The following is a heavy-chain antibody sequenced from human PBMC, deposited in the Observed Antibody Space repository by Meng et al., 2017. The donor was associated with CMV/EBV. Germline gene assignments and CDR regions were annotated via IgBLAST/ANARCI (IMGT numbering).Heavy chain of an antibody. J-gene: IGHJ6*02. D-gene: IGHD3-9*01. CDR3: TTTKTYYDILTGYYYYYYGMDV. CDR2: IKSKTDGGTT. Sequence: GGSLRLSCAASGFTFSNAWMSWVRQAPGKGLEWVGRIKSKTDGGTTDYAAPVKGRFTISRDDSKNTLYLQMNSLKTEDTAVYYCTTTKTYYDILTGYYYYYYGMDVWGQGTTVTVSS. CDR1: GFTFSNAW. V-gene: IGHV3-15*01.